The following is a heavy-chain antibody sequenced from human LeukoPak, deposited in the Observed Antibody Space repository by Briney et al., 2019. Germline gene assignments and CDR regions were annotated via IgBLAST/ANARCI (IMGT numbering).Heavy chain of an antibody. CDR1: GGSISSSSYY. D-gene: IGHD3-10*01. Sequence: SETLSLTCTVSGGSISSSSYYWGWIRQHPGKGLEWIGSIYYSGSTYYNPSLKSRVTISVDTSKNQFSLKLSSVTAADTAVYYCARAPDNVLLWFGESYYFDYWGQGTLVTVSS. CDR2: IYYSGST. J-gene: IGHJ4*02. CDR3: ARAPDNVLLWFGESYYFDY. V-gene: IGHV4-39*01.